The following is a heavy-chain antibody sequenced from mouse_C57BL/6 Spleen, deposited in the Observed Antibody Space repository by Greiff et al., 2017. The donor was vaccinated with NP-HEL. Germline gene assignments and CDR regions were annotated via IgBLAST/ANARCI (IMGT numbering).Heavy chain of an antibody. D-gene: IGHD1-1*01. V-gene: IGHV5-17*01. Sequence: EVLLVESGGGLVKPGGSLKLSCAASGFTFSDYGMHWVRQAPEKGLEWVAYISSGSSTIYYADTVKGRFTISRDNAKNNLFRQITSLRSEDTAMYYGAKSTYYGSSPYDYAMDYWGQGTSVTVSS. CDR2: ISSGSSTI. CDR1: GFTFSDYG. J-gene: IGHJ4*01. CDR3: AKSTYYGSSPYDYAMDY.